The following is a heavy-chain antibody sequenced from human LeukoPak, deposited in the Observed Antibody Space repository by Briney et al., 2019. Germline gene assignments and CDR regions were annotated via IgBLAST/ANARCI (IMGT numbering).Heavy chain of an antibody. CDR3: ARDLRVISFDN. D-gene: IGHD2-21*01. Sequence: PGGSLRLSCAASGFTFSTYAMSWVRQAPGKGLEWVSGISGSGGRTYYADSVKGRFTISRDNSKNTLYLQMNSLRAEDTAVYYCARDLRVISFDNWGQGTLVSVSS. J-gene: IGHJ4*02. CDR2: ISGSGGRT. V-gene: IGHV3-23*01. CDR1: GFTFSTYA.